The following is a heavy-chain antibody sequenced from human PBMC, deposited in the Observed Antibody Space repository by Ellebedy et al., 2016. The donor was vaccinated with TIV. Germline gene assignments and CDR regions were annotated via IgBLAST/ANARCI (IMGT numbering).Heavy chain of an antibody. D-gene: IGHD4-17*01. Sequence: AASVKVSCKASGYTLMSYGICWVRQAPGQGLEWMGWVSPYDGNTNYAQKLQGRVTMTTDTSTSTAYMELRSLRSDDTAVYYCARTSDYGDLDYWGQGTLVTVSS. CDR1: GYTLMSYG. CDR2: VSPYDGNT. V-gene: IGHV1-18*01. J-gene: IGHJ4*02. CDR3: ARTSDYGDLDY.